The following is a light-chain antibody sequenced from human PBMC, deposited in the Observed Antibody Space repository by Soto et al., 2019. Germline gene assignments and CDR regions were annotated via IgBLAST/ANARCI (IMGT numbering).Light chain of an antibody. J-gene: IGLJ1*01. V-gene: IGLV1-47*02. CDR3: AAWDDNLNAHV. CDR1: TSNIGTFY. Sequence: QSVLTQPPSTSSTPGQTVTISCSGSTSNIGTFYVYWYQHLPGTAPKLLIYIGDQRASGVSDRFSASKSGTSASLAISGLRSDDEADYYCAAWDDNLNAHVFGSGTKLTVL. CDR2: IGD.